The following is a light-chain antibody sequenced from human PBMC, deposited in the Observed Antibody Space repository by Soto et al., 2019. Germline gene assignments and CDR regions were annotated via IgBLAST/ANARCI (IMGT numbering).Light chain of an antibody. CDR3: QQAYSFPIT. V-gene: IGKV1-12*01. CDR1: QGISNC. Sequence: DIQMTQSPSSVSAAIGDRVTVTCRASQGISNCLAWYQQKPGKAPKFLIYAASSLQSGVPSRFSGSRSGTDFTLTISSLQPEDCATYYCQQAYSFPITFGQGTRLRIK. J-gene: IGKJ5*01. CDR2: AAS.